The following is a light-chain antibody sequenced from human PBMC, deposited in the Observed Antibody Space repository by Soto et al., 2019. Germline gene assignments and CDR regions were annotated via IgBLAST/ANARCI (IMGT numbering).Light chain of an antibody. J-gene: IGLJ2*01. CDR2: EGN. V-gene: IGLV2-23*01. Sequence: QSALTQPASVSGSPGQSITISCTGTSSDVGGYNLVSWFQQHPGKAPKLMIYEGNKRPSGVSNRFSGSKSGNTASLTISGQQAEDAADYCCWSYAGSNAVVFGGGTKLTVL. CDR1: SSDVGGYNL. CDR3: WSYAGSNAVV.